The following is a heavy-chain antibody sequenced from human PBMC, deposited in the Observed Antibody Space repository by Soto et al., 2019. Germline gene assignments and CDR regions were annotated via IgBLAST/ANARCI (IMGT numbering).Heavy chain of an antibody. CDR1: GYTFSSYS. J-gene: IGHJ3*02. CDR2: INPDNGES. Sequence: ASVKVSCKASGYTFSSYSMHWVRQAPGQRPEWLGWINPDNGESKTSQKLQGRVTISTDTSATTVYMELSSLTSEDTAVYYCARDGWVTMRHFHIWGQGTMVTVSS. D-gene: IGHD4-17*01. CDR3: ARDGWVTMRHFHI. V-gene: IGHV1-3*01.